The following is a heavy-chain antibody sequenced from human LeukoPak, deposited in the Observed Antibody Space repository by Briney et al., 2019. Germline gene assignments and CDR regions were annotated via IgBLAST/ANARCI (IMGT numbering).Heavy chain of an antibody. Sequence: GGPLRLSCSASGFTFSSYAMHWVRQAPGKGLEYVSSITSNGDTTYYTDSVKGRFTTSRDNSKNTLYLQMSSLRAEDTSVYYCLKDRLGTGDYWGQGTLVSVSS. V-gene: IGHV3-64D*06. J-gene: IGHJ4*02. CDR1: GFTFSSYA. CDR2: ITSNGDTT. D-gene: IGHD7-27*01. CDR3: LKDRLGTGDY.